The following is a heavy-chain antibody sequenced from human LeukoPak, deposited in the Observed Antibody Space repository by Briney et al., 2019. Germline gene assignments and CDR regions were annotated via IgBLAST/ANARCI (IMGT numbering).Heavy chain of an antibody. V-gene: IGHV4-34*01. D-gene: IGHD5-24*01. J-gene: IGHJ4*02. CDR3: ARVGRWLQLNFDY. CDR1: GGSFSGYY. CDR2: INHSGST. Sequence: SETLSLTCAVYGGSFSGYYWSWIRQPPGKGLEWIGEINHSGSTNYNPSLKSRVTISVDTSKGQFSLKLSSVTAADTAVYYCARVGRWLQLNFDYWGQGTLVTVSS.